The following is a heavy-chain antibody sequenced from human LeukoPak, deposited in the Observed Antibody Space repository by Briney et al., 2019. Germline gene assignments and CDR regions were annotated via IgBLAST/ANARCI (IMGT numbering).Heavy chain of an antibody. Sequence: PGRSLRLSCAASGFTFSSYGMHRVRQAPGKGLEWVAVISYDGSNKYYADSVKGRFTISRDNSKNTLYLQMNSLRAEDTAVYYCALSGYGSGGVDYWGQGTLVTVSS. CDR3: ALSGYGSGGVDY. J-gene: IGHJ4*02. V-gene: IGHV3-30*03. CDR1: GFTFSSYG. D-gene: IGHD2-15*01. CDR2: ISYDGSNK.